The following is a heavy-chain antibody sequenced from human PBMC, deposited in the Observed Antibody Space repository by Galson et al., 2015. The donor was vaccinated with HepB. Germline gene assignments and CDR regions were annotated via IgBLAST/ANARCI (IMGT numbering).Heavy chain of an antibody. CDR2: ISGSGGST. CDR3: AKDREDIVVVPAAMFDY. Sequence: LRLSCAASGFTFSSYAMSWVRQAPGKGLEWVSAISGSGGSTYYADSVKGRFTISRDNSKNTLYLQMNSLRAEDTAVYYCAKDREDIVVVPAAMFDYWGQGTLVTVSS. J-gene: IGHJ4*02. CDR1: GFTFSSYA. D-gene: IGHD2-2*01. V-gene: IGHV3-23*01.